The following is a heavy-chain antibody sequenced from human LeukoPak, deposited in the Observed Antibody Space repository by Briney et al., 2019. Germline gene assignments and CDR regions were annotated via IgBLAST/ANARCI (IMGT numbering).Heavy chain of an antibody. J-gene: IGHJ4*02. Sequence: GGSLRLSCAASGFTFSSYAMSWVRQAPGKGLEWVSAISGSGGSTYYADSVKGRFTISRDNSKNTLYLQMNSVRAEDTAVYYCAKEGILGELLTDYFDYWGQGTLVTVSS. CDR2: ISGSGGST. CDR1: GFTFSSYA. CDR3: AKEGILGELLTDYFDY. D-gene: IGHD3-10*01. V-gene: IGHV3-23*01.